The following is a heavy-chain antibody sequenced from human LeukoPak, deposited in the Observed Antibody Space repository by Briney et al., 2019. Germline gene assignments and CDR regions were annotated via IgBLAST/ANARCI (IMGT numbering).Heavy chain of an antibody. V-gene: IGHV3-74*01. CDR1: GFTFSTYW. CDR2: INVDGTTT. Sequence: SGGSLRLSCAASGFTFSTYWMHWVRQAPGKGLVWVSRINVDGTTTTYADSVKGRFTISRDNAKNTLYLQMNSLRGEDTAVYYCARTFENTYGDYWGHGTLVTVSS. CDR3: ARTFENTYGDY. J-gene: IGHJ4*01. D-gene: IGHD5-18*01.